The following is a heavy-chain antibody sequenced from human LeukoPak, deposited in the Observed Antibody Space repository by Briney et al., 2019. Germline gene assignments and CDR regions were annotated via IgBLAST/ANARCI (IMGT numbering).Heavy chain of an antibody. D-gene: IGHD3-3*01. CDR3: ARGHYDFWSGYYKRSSWFDP. Sequence: ASVKASCKASGYTFTSYDINWVRQATGQGLEWMGWMNPNSGNTGYAQKFQGRVTITRNTSISTAYMELSSLRSEDTAVYYCARGHYDFWSGYYKRSSWFDPWGQGTLVTVSS. CDR2: MNPNSGNT. V-gene: IGHV1-8*03. J-gene: IGHJ5*02. CDR1: GYTFTSYD.